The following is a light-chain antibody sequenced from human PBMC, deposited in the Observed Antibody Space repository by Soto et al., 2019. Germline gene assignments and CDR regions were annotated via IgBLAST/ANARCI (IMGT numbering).Light chain of an antibody. Sequence: IVLTQSPGTLSLSPGERATLSCRASQSVSSNYLAWYQQKPGQAPRILIYGASTRATGIPDRFSGSGSGTDFTLTISRLEPEDFAVYYCQQYGDSVFTFGPGTRVDLK. CDR3: QQYGDSVFT. CDR2: GAS. J-gene: IGKJ3*01. CDR1: QSVSSNY. V-gene: IGKV3-20*01.